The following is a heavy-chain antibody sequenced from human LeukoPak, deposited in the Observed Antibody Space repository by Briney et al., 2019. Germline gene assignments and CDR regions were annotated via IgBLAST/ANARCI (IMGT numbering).Heavy chain of an antibody. V-gene: IGHV4-4*07. CDR2: IYTSGST. J-gene: IGHJ4*02. Sequence: SETLSLTCTVSGGSISSYYWSWIRQPAGKGLEWIGRIYTSGSTNYNPSLKSRVTMSVDTSKNQFSLKLSSVTAVDTAVYYCAVGERVVQGVRQYYFDYWGQGTLVTVSS. D-gene: IGHD3-10*01. CDR1: GGSISSYY. CDR3: AVGERVVQGVRQYYFDY.